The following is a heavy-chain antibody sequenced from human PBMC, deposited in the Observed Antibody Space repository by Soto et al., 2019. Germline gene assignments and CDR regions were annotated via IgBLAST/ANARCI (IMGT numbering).Heavy chain of an antibody. D-gene: IGHD3-3*01. Sequence: QVQLVESGGGVVQPGRSLRLSCAASGFTFSSYGMHWVRQAPGKGLEWVAVVSYDGSNKYSADSVKGPFTISRDNSKNTLYLQMTSLRAEDTAVYYCAKDVLRFLEWLAFYRMDVWGQGTTVTVSS. CDR1: GFTFSSYG. CDR2: VSYDGSNK. V-gene: IGHV3-30*18. J-gene: IGHJ6*02. CDR3: AKDVLRFLEWLAFYRMDV.